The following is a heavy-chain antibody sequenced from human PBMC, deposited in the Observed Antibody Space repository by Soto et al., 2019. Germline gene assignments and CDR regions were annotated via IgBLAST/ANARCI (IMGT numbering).Heavy chain of an antibody. CDR1: GYTFSDYY. D-gene: IGHD3-3*01. J-gene: IGHJ4*02. V-gene: IGHV3-11*01. CDR2: IDTSGTKI. Sequence: QVQLVESGGDLVKPGGSLRLSFAASGYTFSDYYMSWIRQAPGKGLEWLSYIDTSGTKIYYADSVKGRFTITRDNAKKSLYLEMNSLRDEDTAVYYCASHYDMWRGYLCPVDYWGQATLLTVSS. CDR3: ASHYDMWRGYLCPVDY.